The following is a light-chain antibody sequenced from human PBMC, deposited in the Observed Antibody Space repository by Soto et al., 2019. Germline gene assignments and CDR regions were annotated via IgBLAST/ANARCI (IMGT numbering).Light chain of an antibody. CDR2: DVS. CDR3: QQYNSSPRP. J-gene: IGKJ1*01. Sequence: EIVLAQSPGTLSLSPGERATLSCRASQNVGSSSLAWYQHKPGQTPRLLIFDVSSRATGIPDRFSGSGSGTDFTLTISRLEPEDFAVYYCQQYNSSPRPFGQGTKVEIK. CDR1: QNVGSSS. V-gene: IGKV3-20*01.